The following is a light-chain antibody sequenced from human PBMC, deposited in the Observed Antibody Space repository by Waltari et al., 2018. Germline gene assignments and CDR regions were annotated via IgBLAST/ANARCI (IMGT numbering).Light chain of an antibody. CDR1: SSNIGSNY. CDR2: RNN. V-gene: IGLV1-47*01. J-gene: IGLJ2*01. CDR3: AAWDDSLSGPV. Sequence: QSVLTQPPSASGTPGQRVTISCSGSSSNIGSNYVYWYQQLPGTAPKLLIYRNNQRLSGVPDRFSGSESGTSASLAISGLRSEDEADYYCAAWDDSLSGPVFGGGTKVTVL.